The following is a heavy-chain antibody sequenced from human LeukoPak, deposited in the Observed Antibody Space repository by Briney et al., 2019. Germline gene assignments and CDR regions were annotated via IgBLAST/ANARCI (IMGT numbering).Heavy chain of an antibody. CDR2: IYHSGST. Sequence: PSETLSLTCAVSGYSISSGYYWGWIRQPPGKGLGWIGSIYHSGSTHYNPSLKSRVTISVDTSKNQFSLKLNSVTAADTAVYYCARNGTNNYFDYWGQGTLVTVSS. V-gene: IGHV4-38-2*01. CDR1: GYSISSGYY. CDR3: ARNGTNNYFDY. D-gene: IGHD2-2*01. J-gene: IGHJ4*02.